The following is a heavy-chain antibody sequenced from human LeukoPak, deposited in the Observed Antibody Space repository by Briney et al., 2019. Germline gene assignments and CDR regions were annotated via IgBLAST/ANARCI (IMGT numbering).Heavy chain of an antibody. V-gene: IGHV4-30-4*01. CDR1: GGSISSGDYY. CDR3: ARGHYGGNSPADDAFDI. CDR2: IYYSGST. D-gene: IGHD4-23*01. Sequence: PSETLSLTCTISGGSISSGDYYWSWIRQPPGKGLEWIGYIYYSGSTYYNPSLKSRVTISVDTSKNQFSLKLSSVTAADTAVYYCARGHYGGNSPADDAFDIWGQGTMVTVSS. J-gene: IGHJ3*02.